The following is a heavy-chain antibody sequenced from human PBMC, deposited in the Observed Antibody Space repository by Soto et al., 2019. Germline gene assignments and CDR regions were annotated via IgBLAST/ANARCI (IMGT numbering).Heavy chain of an antibody. D-gene: IGHD3-3*01. CDR3: ARSSGGNFGIIIEGSNWFDP. V-gene: IGHV1-46*01. CDR1: GDTFTSYY. Sequence: ASVKVSCKAPGDTFTSYYLNWVRQAPGQGLEWMGVINPQGGSTKYAQKFQGRITMTRDTSRSTVYMELSSLRSDDTAIYYCARSSGGNFGIIIEGSNWFDPWGQGTLVTAPQ. CDR2: INPQGGST. J-gene: IGHJ5*02.